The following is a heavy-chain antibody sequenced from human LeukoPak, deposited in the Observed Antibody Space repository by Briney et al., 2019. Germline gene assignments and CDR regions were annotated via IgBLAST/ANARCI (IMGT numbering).Heavy chain of an antibody. D-gene: IGHD2-15*01. Sequence: GGSLRLSCVASGFTFSNLAMGWVRQAPGKGLEWVSAISGSGGSTYYADSVKGRFTISRDNSKNTLYLQMNSLRAEDTAVYYCAKELAVVVVAATGFDHWGQGTLVTVSS. CDR1: GFTFSNLA. V-gene: IGHV3-23*01. CDR3: AKELAVVVVAATGFDH. CDR2: ISGSGGST. J-gene: IGHJ4*02.